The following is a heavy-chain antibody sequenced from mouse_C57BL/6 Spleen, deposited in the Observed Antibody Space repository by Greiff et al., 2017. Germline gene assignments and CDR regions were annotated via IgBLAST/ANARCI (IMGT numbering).Heavy chain of an antibody. J-gene: IGHJ4*01. V-gene: IGHV14-2*01. CDR2: IDPEDGET. CDR3: ARTAQATAMDY. CDR1: GFNIKDYY. Sequence: VKLQQSGAELVKPGASVKLSCTASGFNIKDYYMHWVKQRTEQGLEWIGRIDPEDGETKYAPKFQGKATLTADTSSNTAYLRLSSLTSEDTAVYYCARTAQATAMDYWGQGTSVTVSS. D-gene: IGHD3-2*02.